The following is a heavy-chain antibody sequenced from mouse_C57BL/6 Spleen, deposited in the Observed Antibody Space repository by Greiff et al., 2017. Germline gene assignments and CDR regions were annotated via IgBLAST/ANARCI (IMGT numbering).Heavy chain of an antibody. J-gene: IGHJ3*01. Sequence: VQLQQPGAELVKPGASVKLSCKASGYTFTSYWMHWVKQRPGQGLEWIGMIHPNSGSTNYNEKFKSKATLTVDKSSSTAYMQLSSLTSEDSAVYYCAREKYYDYDEGKAWFAYWGQGTLVTVSA. V-gene: IGHV1-64*01. CDR3: AREKYYDYDEGKAWFAY. CDR1: GYTFTSYW. CDR2: IHPNSGST. D-gene: IGHD2-4*01.